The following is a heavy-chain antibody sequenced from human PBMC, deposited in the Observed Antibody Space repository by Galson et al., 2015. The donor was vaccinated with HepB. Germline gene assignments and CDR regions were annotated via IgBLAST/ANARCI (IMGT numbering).Heavy chain of an antibody. CDR1: GDSVSRNRVA. CDR2: IYYRSKWYN. Sequence: CAISGDSVSRNRVAWNWIRQSPSRGLEWLGRIYYRSKWYNDYAMSVKGRIIINPDTSKNQFSLQLKSASPEDTAVYYCARDRVLFFGLTDKVRGGLQRVNWFNAWGQGTPVTVSS. V-gene: IGHV6-1*01. CDR3: ARDRVLFFGLTDKVRGGLQRVNWFNA. J-gene: IGHJ5*02. D-gene: IGHD3-10*01.